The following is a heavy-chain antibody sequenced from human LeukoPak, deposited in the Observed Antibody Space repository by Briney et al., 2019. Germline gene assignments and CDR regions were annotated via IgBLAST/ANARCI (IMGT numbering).Heavy chain of an antibody. J-gene: IGHJ4*02. Sequence: GGSLRLSCAASGFTFSNYWMHWVRQAPGKGLVWVSRIKSDGSRTDYADSVKGRFTISRDNAKNTLYLQMNSLRAEDTAVYYCTREDHSNYNYWGQGTLVTVSS. CDR3: TREDHSNYNY. V-gene: IGHV3-74*01. D-gene: IGHD4-11*01. CDR1: GFTFSNYW. CDR2: IKSDGSRT.